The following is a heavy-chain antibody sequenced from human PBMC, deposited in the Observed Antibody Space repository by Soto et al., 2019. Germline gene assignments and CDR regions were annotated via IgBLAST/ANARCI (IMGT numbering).Heavy chain of an antibody. CDR2: IWYDGSNK. D-gene: IGHD3-22*01. CDR3: ARDYDSSGYPRYYFDY. J-gene: IGHJ4*02. Sequence: PGGSLRLSCAASGFTFSSYGMHWVRQAPGKGLEWVAVIWYDGSNKYYADSVKGRFTISRDNSKNTLYLQMNSLRAEDTAVYYCARDYDSSGYPRYYFDYWGQGTLVT. CDR1: GFTFSSYG. V-gene: IGHV3-33*01.